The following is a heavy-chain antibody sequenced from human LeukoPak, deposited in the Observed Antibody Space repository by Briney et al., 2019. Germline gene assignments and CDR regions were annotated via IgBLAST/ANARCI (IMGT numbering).Heavy chain of an antibody. Sequence: SSETLSLTCAVSGGSISSGGYSWSWLRQPPGKGLEWIGYIYHSGSTYYNPSLKSRVTISVDTSKNQFSLKLSSVTAADTAVYYCARAGSGYYDSSGYYLHWGQGTLVTVSS. CDR1: GGSISSGGYS. J-gene: IGHJ4*02. CDR3: ARAGSGYYDSSGYYLH. CDR2: IYHSGST. V-gene: IGHV4-30-4*07. D-gene: IGHD3-22*01.